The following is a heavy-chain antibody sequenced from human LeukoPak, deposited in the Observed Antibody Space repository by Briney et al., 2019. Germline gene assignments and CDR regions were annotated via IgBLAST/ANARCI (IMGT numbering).Heavy chain of an antibody. Sequence: SETLSLTCTVPGGSISSSSYYWGWIRQPPGKGLEWIGSIYYSGSTYYNPSLKSRVTISVDTSKNQFSLKLSSVTAADTAVYYCARKEGYCSSASCYTEYYFDYWGQGTLVTVSS. J-gene: IGHJ4*02. CDR2: IYYSGST. CDR1: GGSISSSSYY. V-gene: IGHV4-39*07. CDR3: ARKEGYCSSASCYTEYYFDY. D-gene: IGHD2-2*02.